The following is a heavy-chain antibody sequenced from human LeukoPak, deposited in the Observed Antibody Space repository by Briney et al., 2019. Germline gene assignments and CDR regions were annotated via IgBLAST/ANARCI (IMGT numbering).Heavy chain of an antibody. CDR1: GGSISSSSYY. CDR3: ARQSGPYASRWFDY. J-gene: IGHJ4*02. V-gene: IGHV4-39*01. D-gene: IGHD6-13*01. Sequence: SETLSLTCTVSGGSISSSSYYWGWIRQPPGEGLEWIGSIYYSGSTFYNPSLESRVTISVDTSQNQFSLKLSSVTAADTAVYYCARQSGPYASRWFDYWGQGTLVTVSS. CDR2: IYYSGST.